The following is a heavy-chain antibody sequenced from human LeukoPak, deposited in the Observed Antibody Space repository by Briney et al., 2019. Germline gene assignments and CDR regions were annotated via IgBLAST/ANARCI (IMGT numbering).Heavy chain of an antibody. CDR1: DGSIINNNHY. CDR2: ISYSGGT. V-gene: IGHV4-39*02. CDR3: AREVEYYDSSGYRPHAFDI. D-gene: IGHD3-22*01. Sequence: ASETLSLTCTVSDGSIINNNHYWGWTRQPPGKGLEWIGSISYSGGTAYNPSLRSRVTISVDTSKNQISLKVNSVTAADTAVYYCAREVEYYDSSGYRPHAFDIWGQGTLVTVSS. J-gene: IGHJ3*02.